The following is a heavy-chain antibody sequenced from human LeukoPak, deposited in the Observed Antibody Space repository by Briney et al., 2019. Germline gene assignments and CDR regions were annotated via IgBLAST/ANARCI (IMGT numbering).Heavy chain of an antibody. J-gene: IGHJ4*02. V-gene: IGHV3-30*02. Sequence: GGSLSLSCAASGFIFSSFGIRWVRQTPGKGLEWVAFVRFDGGEKYYADSVKGRFTVSKDNSKNTLYLQINSLRPEDTAVYYCAKGGARDVWYFAYWGLGVLVTVSS. D-gene: IGHD2-8*01. CDR1: GFIFSSFG. CDR3: AKGGARDVWYFAY. CDR2: VRFDGGEK.